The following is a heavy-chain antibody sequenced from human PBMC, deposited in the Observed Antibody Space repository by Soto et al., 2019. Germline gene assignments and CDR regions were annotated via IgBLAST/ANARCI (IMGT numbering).Heavy chain of an antibody. D-gene: IGHD6-13*01. CDR2: ISSSSSYR. Sequence: QVQLVESGGSLVKPGGSLRLSCAASGFTFSDYYMSWIRQAPGKGLEWVSYISSSSSYRNYADSVKGRFTISRDNAKNSLYLQMNSLRAEDTAVYYCARDPYSSNWYVSGWFDPWGQGTLVTVSS. CDR1: GFTFSDYY. V-gene: IGHV3-11*05. J-gene: IGHJ5*02. CDR3: ARDPYSSNWYVSGWFDP.